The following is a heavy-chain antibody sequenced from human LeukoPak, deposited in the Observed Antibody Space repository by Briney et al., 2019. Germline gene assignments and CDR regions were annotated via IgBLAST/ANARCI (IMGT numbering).Heavy chain of an antibody. CDR1: GYTFTSYD. V-gene: IGHV1-8*01. J-gene: IGHJ6*03. D-gene: IGHD6-13*01. CDR3: ARVTFEGGSSWYGGTYYYYYMDV. CDR2: MNPNSGNT. Sequence: ASVTVSCKASGYTFTSYDINWVRQATGQGLEWMGWMNPNSGNTGYAQKFQGRVTMTRNTSISTAYMELSSLRSEDTAVYYCARVTFEGGSSWYGGTYYYYYMDVWGKGTTVTVSS.